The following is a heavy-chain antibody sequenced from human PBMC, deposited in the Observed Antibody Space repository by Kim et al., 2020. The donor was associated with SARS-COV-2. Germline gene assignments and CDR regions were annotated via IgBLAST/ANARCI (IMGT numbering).Heavy chain of an antibody. CDR2: ISDSGGTT. D-gene: IGHD3-22*01. CDR1: GFTFSSYA. V-gene: IGHV3-23*01. CDR3: AKSYYFDNSAYYYVTYDY. J-gene: IGHJ4*02. Sequence: GGSLRLSCAASGFTFSSYAMSWVRQAPGKRLEWVSTISDSGGTTYYADSVKGRFTIFRDNSKNTLYLQMNSLRAEDTAIYYCAKSYYFDNSAYYYVTYDYWGQGTLVTVSS.